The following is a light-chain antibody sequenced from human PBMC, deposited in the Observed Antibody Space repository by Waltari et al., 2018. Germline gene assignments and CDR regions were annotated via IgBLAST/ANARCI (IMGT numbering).Light chain of an antibody. V-gene: IGKV1-NL1*01. J-gene: IGKJ4*01. Sequence: DIQLTQSPASLSAYVGDRVTISCRASQGITSSLAWYQQQPVKAPKLLVFAASRLQSGVPSRFSGSGSGTQYTLTISNLQPEDFATYYCQQYSSTLLITFGGGTKVEIK. CDR1: QGITSS. CDR3: QQYSSTLLIT. CDR2: AAS.